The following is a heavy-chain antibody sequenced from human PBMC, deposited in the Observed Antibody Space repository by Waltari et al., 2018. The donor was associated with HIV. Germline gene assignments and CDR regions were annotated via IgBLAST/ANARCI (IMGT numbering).Heavy chain of an antibody. CDR3: ARDLGGYSGYDRPYDGMDV. J-gene: IGHJ6*02. Sequence: EVQLVESGGGLVQPGGSLRLSCAASGFTVSSNYMSWVRQAPGKGLEWVSVIYSGGSTYYADSVKGRFTISRHNSKNTLYLQMNSLRAEDTAVYYCARDLGGYSGYDRPYDGMDVWGQGTTVTVSS. D-gene: IGHD5-12*01. CDR1: GFTVSSNY. V-gene: IGHV3-53*04. CDR2: IYSGGST.